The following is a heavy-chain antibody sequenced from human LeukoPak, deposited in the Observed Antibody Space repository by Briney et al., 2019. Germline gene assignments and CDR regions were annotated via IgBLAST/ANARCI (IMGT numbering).Heavy chain of an antibody. CDR2: IWYDGSNK. Sequence: HPGGSLRLSCGASGFTFSSYGMHWVRQAPGKGLELVAVIWYDGSNKYYADSVKGRFTISRDNSKNTMYLQMNSLRAEDTAVYYCARDTYGSGSYYAYYYYYGMDVWGQGTTVTVPS. D-gene: IGHD3-10*01. J-gene: IGHJ6*02. CDR1: GFTFSSYG. CDR3: ARDTYGSGSYYAYYYYYGMDV. V-gene: IGHV3-33*01.